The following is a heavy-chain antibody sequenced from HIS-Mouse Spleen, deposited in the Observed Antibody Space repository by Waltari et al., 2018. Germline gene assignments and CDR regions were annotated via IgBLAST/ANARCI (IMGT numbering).Heavy chain of an antibody. D-gene: IGHD4-17*01. Sequence: QLQLQESGPGLVKPSETLSLTCTVSGGSISSSSYYWGWIRQPRGKGLEWIGSIYYSGRTYYNPSLKSRVTISVDTSKNQFSLKLSSVTAADTAVYYCAYGDYFDYWGQGTLVTVSS. CDR1: GGSISSSSYY. CDR2: IYYSGRT. CDR3: AYGDYFDY. V-gene: IGHV4-39*01. J-gene: IGHJ4*02.